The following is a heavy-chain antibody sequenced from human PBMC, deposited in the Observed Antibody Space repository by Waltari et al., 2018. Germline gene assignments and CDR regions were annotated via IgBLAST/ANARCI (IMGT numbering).Heavy chain of an antibody. D-gene: IGHD3-3*01. CDR1: GFPPCPIR. V-gene: IGHV3-7*04. CDR3: ARDPTLFGVRQNYFDS. J-gene: IGHJ4*02. Sequence: EALLVESGGNLVQPGGSLRLTCEAPGFPPCPIRLSWVRQVPGKGLEWVASINQDGETNYVASVKGRFTISRDNAKKSLVLLLNNLRADDSGIYYCARDPTLFGVRQNYFDSWGQGTLVTVSS. CDR2: INQDGET.